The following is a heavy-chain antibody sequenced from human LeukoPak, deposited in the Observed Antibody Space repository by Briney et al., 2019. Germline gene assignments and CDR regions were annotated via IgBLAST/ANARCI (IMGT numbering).Heavy chain of an antibody. CDR1: GFTFSNFH. CDR2: ISDNGVYI. D-gene: IGHD5-24*01. V-gene: IGHV3-23*01. CDR3: AKNRATSMAFYDH. Sequence: GGSLRLSCVASGFTFSNFHMTWVRRAPGKGLEWVSAISDNGVYIFYGDSVKGRFTTSRDNSRTTLYLQMNHLRAEDTALYYRAKNRATSMAFYDHWGQGIQVTVSS. J-gene: IGHJ4*02.